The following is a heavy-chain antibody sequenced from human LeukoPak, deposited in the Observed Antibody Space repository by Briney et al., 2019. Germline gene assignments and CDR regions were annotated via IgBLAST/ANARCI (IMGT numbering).Heavy chain of an antibody. J-gene: IGHJ4*02. Sequence: GGSLRLSCAASGFTFSNFAMSWIRQAPGKGLEWVSAINGDNTYSPHSVKARFTVSRDNSKNTLYLQMNSLTAEDTAVYYCVREATGYSFADYWGQGTLVSVSS. CDR1: GFTFSNFA. CDR2: INGDNT. V-gene: IGHV3-23*01. CDR3: VREATGYSFADY. D-gene: IGHD1-26*01.